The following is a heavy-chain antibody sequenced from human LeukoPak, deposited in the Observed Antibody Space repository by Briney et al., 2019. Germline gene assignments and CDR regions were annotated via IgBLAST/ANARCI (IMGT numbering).Heavy chain of an antibody. D-gene: IGHD2-15*01. Sequence: GGTLRLSCAASGFTFSCYWMLWVRQAPGKGLVWVANIKQDGCDKYYMDSVKGRFTISRDNAKNSLYLQMNSLRAEDTPVYYCARDFVVVVTAAGCCAFDIWGQGTVVTVSS. V-gene: IGHV3-7*05. J-gene: IGHJ3*02. CDR2: IKQDGCDK. CDR1: GFTFSCYW. CDR3: ARDFVVVVTAAGCCAFDI.